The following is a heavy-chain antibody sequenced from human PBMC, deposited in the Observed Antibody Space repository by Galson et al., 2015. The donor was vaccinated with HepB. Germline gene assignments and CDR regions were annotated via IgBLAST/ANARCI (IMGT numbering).Heavy chain of an antibody. V-gene: IGHV3-21*01. CDR1: GFTFSSYS. D-gene: IGHD3-22*01. Sequence: SLRLSCAASGFTFSSYSMNWVRLPPRKGLEWVSSISGTSSYIYYADSVKGRFTISRDNAKNSLYLQMNSLRAEDTAVYYCARAYYFDTSGYYYWGQGTLVTVSS. CDR2: ISGTSSYI. CDR3: ARAYYFDTSGYYY. J-gene: IGHJ4*02.